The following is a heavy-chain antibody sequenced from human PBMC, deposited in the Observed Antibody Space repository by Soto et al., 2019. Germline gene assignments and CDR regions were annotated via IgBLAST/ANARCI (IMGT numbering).Heavy chain of an antibody. CDR3: VREPYYYDSSGYYYYDY. Sequence: PGGSLRLSCAASGFTFSSYEMNWVRQAPGKGLEWVSYISNSGNTKYYADSVKGRFTISRDNAKNSLYLQMNSLRAEDTAVYYCVREPYYYDSSGYYYYDYWGQGTLVTVSS. CDR2: ISNSGNTK. CDR1: GFTFSSYE. V-gene: IGHV3-48*03. J-gene: IGHJ4*02. D-gene: IGHD3-22*01.